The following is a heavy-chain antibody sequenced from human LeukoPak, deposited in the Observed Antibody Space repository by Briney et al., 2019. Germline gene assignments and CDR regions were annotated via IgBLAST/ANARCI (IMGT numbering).Heavy chain of an antibody. CDR2: IDSSSSSI. CDR1: GFTFSNYG. J-gene: IGHJ6*02. CDR3: ARDLNSIAVAGYYGMDV. D-gene: IGHD6-19*01. V-gene: IGHV3-21*01. Sequence: GGSLRLSCAASGFTFSNYGMNWVRQAPGKGLEWVSSIDSSSSSIYYADSVKGRFTISRDNAKNSLYLQMNSLRAEDTAVYYCARDLNSIAVAGYYGMDVWGQGTTVTVSS.